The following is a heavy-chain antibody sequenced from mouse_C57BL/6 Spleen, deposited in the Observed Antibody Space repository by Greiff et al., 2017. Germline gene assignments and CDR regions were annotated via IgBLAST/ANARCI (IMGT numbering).Heavy chain of an antibody. Sequence: QVQLQQSGAELVRPGASVTLSCKASGYTFTDYEMHWVKQTPVHGLEWIGAIDPETGGTAYNQKFKGKAILTADKSSSTAYMELRSLTSEDSAGYYCTRGEADGVAYRGQGTLVTVSA. V-gene: IGHV1-15*01. J-gene: IGHJ3*01. CDR1: GYTFTDYE. CDR3: TRGEADGVAY. CDR2: IDPETGGT.